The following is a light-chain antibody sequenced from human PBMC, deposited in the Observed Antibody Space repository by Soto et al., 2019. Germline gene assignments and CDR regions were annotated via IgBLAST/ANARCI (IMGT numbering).Light chain of an antibody. CDR3: QQSYSTLGT. V-gene: IGKV1-39*01. Sequence: DIQMTQSPSSLSASVGDRVTITCRASQSISSYLNWYQQKPGKAPKLLIYAASSLQSGVPSRFSGSGSGTDCTLTISSLQPEDFATYYCQQSYSTLGTFGQGTKLEIK. CDR1: QSISSY. J-gene: IGKJ2*02. CDR2: AAS.